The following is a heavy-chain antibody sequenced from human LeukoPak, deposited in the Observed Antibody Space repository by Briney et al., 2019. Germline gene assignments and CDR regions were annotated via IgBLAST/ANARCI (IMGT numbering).Heavy chain of an antibody. CDR3: ARDGAGGYYYYGMDV. V-gene: IGHV3-66*01. Sequence: PGGSLRLSCAASGFTVSSNYMSWVRQAPGKGLEWVSVIYSGGSTYYADSVKSRFTISRDNSKNTLYLQMNSLRAEDTAVYYCARDGAGGYYYYGMDVWGQGTTVTVSS. D-gene: IGHD2-15*01. J-gene: IGHJ6*02. CDR1: GFTVSSNY. CDR2: IYSGGST.